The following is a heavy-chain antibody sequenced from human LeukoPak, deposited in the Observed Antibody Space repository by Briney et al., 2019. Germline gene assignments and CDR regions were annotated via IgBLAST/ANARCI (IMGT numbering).Heavy chain of an antibody. V-gene: IGHV1-2*02. J-gene: IGHJ4*02. Sequence: GASVKVSCKASGYTFTGYYMHWVRQAPGQGLEWMGWINPNSGGTNYAQKFQGRVTMTRDTSISTAYMELRSLRSDDTAVYYCARAVTSTYYDYVWGSFGYWGQGTLVTVSS. CDR1: GYTFTGYY. D-gene: IGHD3-16*01. CDR3: ARAVTSTYYDYVWGSFGY. CDR2: INPNSGGT.